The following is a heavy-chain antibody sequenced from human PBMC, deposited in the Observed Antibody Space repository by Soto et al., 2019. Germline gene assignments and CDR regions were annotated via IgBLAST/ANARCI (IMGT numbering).Heavy chain of an antibody. CDR2: IYHSGGT. D-gene: IGHD2-2*01. CDR1: GGYITSGGLS. CDR3: DRVPDR. V-gene: IGHV4-30-2*01. J-gene: IGHJ5*02. Sequence: SETLSLTCAVSGGYITSGGLSWSWSRQPPGKGLEWSGYIYHSGGTYYNPSLKSRVTISVDRSKNQFSLKLSSVTAADTAVYYCDRVPDRWGQGTLVTVS.